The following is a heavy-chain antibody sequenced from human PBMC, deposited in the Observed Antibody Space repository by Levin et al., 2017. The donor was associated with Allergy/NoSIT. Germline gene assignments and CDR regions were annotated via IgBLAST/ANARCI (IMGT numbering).Heavy chain of an antibody. D-gene: IGHD6-19*01. V-gene: IGHV3-7*01. Sequence: LSGGSLRLSCAASGFTFSSFWMSWVRQAPGKGLEWVAHITQDGGEKYYVDSMKGRFAISRDNAKNSLYLQMNSLGAEDTAVYYCARDSGGWQGRSFDKWGEGTRVTVSS. CDR3: ARDSGGWQGRSFDK. CDR2: ITQDGGEK. CDR1: GFTFSSFW. J-gene: IGHJ4*02.